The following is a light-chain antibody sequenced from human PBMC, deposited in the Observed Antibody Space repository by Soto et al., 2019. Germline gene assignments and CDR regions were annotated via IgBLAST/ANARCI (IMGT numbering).Light chain of an antibody. CDR2: DNN. V-gene: IGLV1-51*01. Sequence: QSVLTQPPSVSAAPGQKVIISCSGSSSNIGNNYVPWYQRLPGTAPKLLIYDNNRRPSGIPDRFSGSKSGTSATLGITGLQTGDEADYYCGTWDSSLSAYVFGTGTKLTVL. J-gene: IGLJ1*01. CDR3: GTWDSSLSAYV. CDR1: SSNIGNNY.